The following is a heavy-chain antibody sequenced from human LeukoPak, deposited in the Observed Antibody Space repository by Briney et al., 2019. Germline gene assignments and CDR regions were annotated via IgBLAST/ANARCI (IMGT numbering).Heavy chain of an antibody. J-gene: IGHJ5*02. V-gene: IGHV1-18*01. CDR3: ARLRLGELSLGFDP. CDR2: ISPYNGDR. Sequence: ASVKVSCKASGYTFTSYAITWVRQAPGQGPEWMGWISPYNGDRRDVLKFQDRVTMTTDTSTTTAYMELRSLRSDDTAVYYCARLRLGELSLGFDPWGQGTLVTVSS. CDR1: GYTFTSYA. D-gene: IGHD3-16*02.